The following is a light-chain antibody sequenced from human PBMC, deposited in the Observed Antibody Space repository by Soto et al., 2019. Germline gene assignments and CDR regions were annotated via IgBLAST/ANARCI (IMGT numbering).Light chain of an antibody. Sequence: EIVMRQSPATLSVSPGERATLSCRASQSVRSNLAWYQQKPGQPPRLPIYRASNRANGIPARFSGSGSGREFTLTISSMQSQDFADYYCQQYHNWWTFGQGTKVDIK. V-gene: IGKV3D-15*01. CDR1: QSVRSN. J-gene: IGKJ1*01. CDR3: QQYHNWWT. CDR2: RAS.